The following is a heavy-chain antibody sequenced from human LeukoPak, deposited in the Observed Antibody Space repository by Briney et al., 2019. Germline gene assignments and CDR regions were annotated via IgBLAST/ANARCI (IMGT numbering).Heavy chain of an antibody. CDR3: AKYKSYGDRAFDY. CDR1: GYTFTGYY. D-gene: IGHD4-17*01. CDR2: INPNSGGT. J-gene: IGHJ4*02. V-gene: IGHV1-2*06. Sequence: GASVKVSCKASGYTFTGYYMHWVRQAPGQGLEWMGRINPNSGGTNYAQKFQGRVTMTRDTSISTAYMELSRLRSDDTAVYYCAKYKSYGDRAFDYWGQGTLVTVSS.